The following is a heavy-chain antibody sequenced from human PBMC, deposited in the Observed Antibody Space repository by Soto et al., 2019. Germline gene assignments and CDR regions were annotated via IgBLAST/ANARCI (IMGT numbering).Heavy chain of an antibody. CDR2: ISADGSDK. CDR3: AKGTAVARQHFAN. Sequence: QVQLVESGGGVVQPERSLRLSCATSGFTFSDFGMHRVRQAPGKGLEWVAAISADGSDKYYLGSVQGRFTISRDNTKNALYLQLNSLRTEDTAVYYCAKGTAVARQHFANWGQGTLVTVSS. J-gene: IGHJ4*02. V-gene: IGHV3-30*18. D-gene: IGHD6-19*01. CDR1: GFTFSDFG.